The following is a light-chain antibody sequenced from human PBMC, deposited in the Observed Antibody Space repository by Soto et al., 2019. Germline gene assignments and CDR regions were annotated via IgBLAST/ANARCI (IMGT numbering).Light chain of an antibody. J-gene: IGKJ2*01. CDR3: HQYYNWPPYT. Sequence: EIVMTQSPATLSVSPGERVTLSCRASQSVSSNLAWYQQKPGQAPRLLIYGASTRATGIPARFSGSGSGTEFTLTISSLQSEDFAVYYCHQYYNWPPYTFGQGTQLEIK. CDR2: GAS. V-gene: IGKV3-15*01. CDR1: QSVSSN.